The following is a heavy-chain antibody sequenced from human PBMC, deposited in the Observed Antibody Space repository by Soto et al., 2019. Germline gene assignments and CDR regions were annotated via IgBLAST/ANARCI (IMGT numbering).Heavy chain of an antibody. CDR2: ISGSGGST. J-gene: IGHJ4*02. CDR3: AKLLRFLEWTPPHTIDY. CDR1: GFPFSSYA. D-gene: IGHD3-3*01. V-gene: IGHV3-23*01. Sequence: EVQLLESGGGLVQPGGSLRLSCAASGFPFSSYAMSWVRQAPGKGREWVSAISGSGGSTYYADSVKGRFTISRDNSKNTLYLQMNSLRAEDTAVYYCAKLLRFLEWTPPHTIDYWGQGTLVTVSS.